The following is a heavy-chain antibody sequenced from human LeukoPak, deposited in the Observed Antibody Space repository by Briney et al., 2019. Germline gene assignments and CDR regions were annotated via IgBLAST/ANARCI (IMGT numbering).Heavy chain of an antibody. CDR2: ISYDGNNK. CDR3: ARDRVSVVAASPDY. D-gene: IGHD2-15*01. CDR1: GFSFSNYV. J-gene: IGHJ4*02. V-gene: IGHV3-30*03. Sequence: GGSLRLSCAASGFSFSNYVMYWVRQAPRKGLEWVAVISYDGNNKYYADSVKGRFTISRDNSKNTLYLQMNSLRAEDTAVYYCARDRVSVVAASPDYWGQGTLVTVSS.